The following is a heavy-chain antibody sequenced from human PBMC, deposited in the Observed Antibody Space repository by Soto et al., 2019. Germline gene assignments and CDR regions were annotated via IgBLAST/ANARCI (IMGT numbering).Heavy chain of an antibody. CDR2: ISGSGGST. Sequence: GSLRLSCAASGFTFSSYAMSWVRQAPGKGLEWVSAISGSGGSTYYADSVKGRFTISRDNSKNTLYLQMNSLRAEDTAVYYCANYYYDSSGYRRLHDYWGPGTLVTVSS. J-gene: IGHJ4*02. CDR1: GFTFSSYA. CDR3: ANYYYDSSGYRRLHDY. D-gene: IGHD3-22*01. V-gene: IGHV3-23*01.